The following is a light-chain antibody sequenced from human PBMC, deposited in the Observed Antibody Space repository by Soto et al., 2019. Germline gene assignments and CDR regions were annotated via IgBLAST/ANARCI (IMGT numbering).Light chain of an antibody. Sequence: QSVLTQPASVSGSPGQSITISCTGTSSDVGGYNYVSWYQQHPGKAPKLMIYEVSNRPSGVSNRFSGSKSGNTASLTISGLQAEDEADYYCQSYDTSLSGVIFGAGTKVTVL. CDR3: QSYDTSLSGVI. CDR2: EVS. J-gene: IGLJ2*01. V-gene: IGLV2-14*01. CDR1: SSDVGGYNY.